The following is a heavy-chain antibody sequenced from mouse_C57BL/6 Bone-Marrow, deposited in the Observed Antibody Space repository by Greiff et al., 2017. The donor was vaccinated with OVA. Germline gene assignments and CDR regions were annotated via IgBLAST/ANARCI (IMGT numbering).Heavy chain of an antibody. Sequence: QVQLQQPGAELVKPGASVKLSCKASGYTFTSYWMHWVKQRPGQGLEWIGMIHPNSGSTNYNEKFKSKATLTVDKSSSTAYMQLSSLTSEDSAVYYCARNSSDQAFYFDYWGQGTTLTVSS. CDR2: IHPNSGST. CDR3: ARNSSDQAFYFDY. D-gene: IGHD3-2*02. V-gene: IGHV1-64*01. CDR1: GYTFTSYW. J-gene: IGHJ2*01.